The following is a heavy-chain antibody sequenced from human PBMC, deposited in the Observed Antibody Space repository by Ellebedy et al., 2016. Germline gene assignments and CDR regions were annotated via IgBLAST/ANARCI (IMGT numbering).Heavy chain of an antibody. Sequence: ASVKVSCKASGYSFINYYIHWVRQAPGQGLEWMGIIDPAGGSTTYAPQFLGRVTLTRDTSTNTVYMELSTLRSDDTALYYCARLVYNDYGLHALDVWGQGRMVTVSS. D-gene: IGHD4-17*01. CDR2: IDPAGGST. CDR3: ARLVYNDYGLHALDV. J-gene: IGHJ3*01. V-gene: IGHV1-46*01. CDR1: GYSFINYY.